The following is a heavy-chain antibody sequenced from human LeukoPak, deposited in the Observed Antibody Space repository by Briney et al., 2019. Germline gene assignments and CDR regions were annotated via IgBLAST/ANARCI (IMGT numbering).Heavy chain of an antibody. CDR1: GGSIISYY. CDR3: ARAPPYCTNGVCYFYYGMDV. D-gene: IGHD2-8*01. J-gene: IGHJ6*02. CDR2: IYYSGST. Sequence: SETLSLTCTVSGGSIISYYWSWIRQPPGKGLEWIGYIYYSGSTNYNPSLKSRVTISVDTSKNQFSLKLSSVTAADTAVYYCARAPPYCTNGVCYFYYGMDVWGQGTTVTVSS. V-gene: IGHV4-59*01.